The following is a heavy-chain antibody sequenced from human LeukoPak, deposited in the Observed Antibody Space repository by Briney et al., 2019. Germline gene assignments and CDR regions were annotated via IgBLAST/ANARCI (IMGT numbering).Heavy chain of an antibody. V-gene: IGHV3-23*01. CDR1: GFTFTSYA. CDR3: ARDFDSGYDFNFDY. CDR2: ISGSGGRT. J-gene: IGHJ4*02. D-gene: IGHD5-12*01. Sequence: GGSLRLSCATSGFTFTSYAMNWVRQAPGKGLEWVSLISGSGGRTYYADSVKGRFTISRDNAKNSLYLQMNSLRAEDTAVYYCARDFDSGYDFNFDYWGQGTLVTVSS.